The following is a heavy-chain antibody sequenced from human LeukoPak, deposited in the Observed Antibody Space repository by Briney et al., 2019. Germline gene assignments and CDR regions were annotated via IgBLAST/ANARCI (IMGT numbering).Heavy chain of an antibody. V-gene: IGHV1-69*06. Sequence: ASVKVSCKASGGTFSSYAISWVRQAPGQGLEWMGGIIPIFGTANYAQKFQGRVTITAGKSTSTAYMELSSLRSEDTAVYYSARSGYSGYETYMDVWGKGTTVTVSS. CDR1: GGTFSSYA. CDR2: IIPIFGTA. J-gene: IGHJ6*03. CDR3: ARSGYSGYETYMDV. D-gene: IGHD5-12*01.